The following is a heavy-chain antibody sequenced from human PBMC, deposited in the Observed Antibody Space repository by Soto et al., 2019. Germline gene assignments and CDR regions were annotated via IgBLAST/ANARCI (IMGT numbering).Heavy chain of an antibody. D-gene: IGHD4-17*01. CDR3: ARKTTVTTFDY. J-gene: IGHJ4*02. CDR1: GFTFSSYW. CDR2: INSDGSST. Sequence: EVQLVESGGGLVQPGGSLRLSCAASGFTFSSYWMHWVRQAPGKGLVWVSRINSDGSSTSYADSVKGRFTISRDNAKNALYLQMNILRAEDTAVYYCARKTTVTTFDYWGQGTLVTVSS. V-gene: IGHV3-74*01.